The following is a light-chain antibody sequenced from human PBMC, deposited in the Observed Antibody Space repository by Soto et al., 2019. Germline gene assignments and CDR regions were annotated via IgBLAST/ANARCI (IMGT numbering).Light chain of an antibody. CDR2: GNG. CDR1: SSNIGAGYD. J-gene: IGLJ1*01. CDR3: QSYDRSMNGYV. Sequence: QSVLTQPPSVSGAPGHRVTISCTGSSSNIGAGYDVHWYQQLPGTAPRLLIYGNGNRPSGVPDRISGSKAGTSASLAITGLQAEDESDYYCQSYDRSMNGYVFGTGTKLTVL. V-gene: IGLV1-40*01.